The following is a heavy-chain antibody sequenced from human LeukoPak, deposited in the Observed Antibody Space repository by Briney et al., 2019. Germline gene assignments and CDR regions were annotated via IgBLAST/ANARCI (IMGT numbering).Heavy chain of an antibody. CDR3: ARDGESAEYFEH. CDR1: GGSISTYY. J-gene: IGHJ1*01. Sequence: SETLSLTCTVSGGSISTYYWNWIRQPPGKGLEWIGYIFYTGSTSYNPSLKSRVTISVVTSKKQFSLKLSSVTAADTAVYYCARDGESAEYFEHWGQGTLVTVSS. V-gene: IGHV4-59*01. CDR2: IFYTGST.